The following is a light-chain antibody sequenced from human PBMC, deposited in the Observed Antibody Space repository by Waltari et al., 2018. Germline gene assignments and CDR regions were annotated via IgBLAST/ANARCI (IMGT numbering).Light chain of an antibody. V-gene: IGLV2-11*01. CDR1: SSDVGAYNP. Sequence: QSALTQPRSVSGSPGPSVTISCSGSSSDVGAYNPVSWYQQNPDKAPKVMIYDVNKRPSGVPDRFSGSKSDNTASLTISGLQAEDEADYYCCSYAGNYILVFGGGTKLTVL. CDR2: DVN. J-gene: IGLJ2*01. CDR3: CSYAGNYILV.